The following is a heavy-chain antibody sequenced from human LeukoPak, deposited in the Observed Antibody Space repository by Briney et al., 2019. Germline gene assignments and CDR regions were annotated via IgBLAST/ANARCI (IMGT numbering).Heavy chain of an antibody. CDR1: GGSISSSSYY. CDR3: ARGRRITIFGVAPKDAFDI. D-gene: IGHD3-3*01. J-gene: IGHJ3*02. CDR2: IYYSGST. Sequence: KASETLSLTCTVSGGSISSSSYYWGWIRQPPGKGLEWIGSIYYSGSTYYNPSLKSRVTISVDTSKNQFSLKLSSVTAADTAVYYCARGRRITIFGVAPKDAFDIWGQGTMVTVSS. V-gene: IGHV4-39*01.